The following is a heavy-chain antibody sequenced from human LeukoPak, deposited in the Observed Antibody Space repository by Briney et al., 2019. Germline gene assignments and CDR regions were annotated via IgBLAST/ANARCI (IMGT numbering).Heavy chain of an antibody. Sequence: SGGSLRLSYAASGFTFSSYWMSWVRQAPGKGLEWVANIKQDGSEKYYVDSVKGRFTISRDNAKNSLYLQMNSLRAEDTAVYYCARGPRHALINWFDPWGQGTLVTVSS. CDR2: IKQDGSEK. CDR3: ARGPRHALINWFDP. V-gene: IGHV3-7*01. D-gene: IGHD3-22*01. CDR1: GFTFSSYW. J-gene: IGHJ5*02.